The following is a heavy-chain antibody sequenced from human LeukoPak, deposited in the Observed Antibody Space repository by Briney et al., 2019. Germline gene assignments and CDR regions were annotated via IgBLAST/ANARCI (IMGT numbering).Heavy chain of an antibody. Sequence: SETLSLTCTVSGGSISSGGYYWSWIRQHPGKGLEWIGYIYYSGSTYYNPSLKSRVTISVDTSKNQFSLKLSPVTAADTAVYYCARADYYDSSGYPGAFDIWGQGTMVTVSS. V-gene: IGHV4-31*03. CDR3: ARADYYDSSGYPGAFDI. CDR2: IYYSGST. J-gene: IGHJ3*02. CDR1: GGSISSGGYY. D-gene: IGHD3-22*01.